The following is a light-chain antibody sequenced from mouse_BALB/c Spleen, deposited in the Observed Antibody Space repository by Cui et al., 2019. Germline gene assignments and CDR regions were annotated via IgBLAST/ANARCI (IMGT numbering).Light chain of an antibody. CDR3: QQWSSNPWT. J-gene: IGKJ1*01. CDR1: SSVSY. Sequence: QLVLTQSPALMSASPGEKVTMTCSASSSVSYMYWYQQKPRSSPKPWIYLTSNLASGVPARFSGSGSGNSYSLTISSMEAEDAATYYCQQWSSNPWTFGGGTKLEIK. V-gene: IGKV4-68*01. CDR2: LTS.